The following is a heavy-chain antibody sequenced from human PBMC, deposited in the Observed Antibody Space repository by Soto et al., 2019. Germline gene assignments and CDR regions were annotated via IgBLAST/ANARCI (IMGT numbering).Heavy chain of an antibody. D-gene: IGHD4-17*01. CDR1: GLTFRNDW. CDR2: INQDGSER. Sequence: LRLSCAGSGLTFRNDWLSWVRQAPGKGLEWVANINQDGSERYYVDSVRGRFTISRDNVENSLYLQLNSLRPEDTAVYYCAVYGYGVSAAAYWGQGTLVTVSS. CDR3: AVYGYGVSAAAY. J-gene: IGHJ4*02. V-gene: IGHV3-7*03.